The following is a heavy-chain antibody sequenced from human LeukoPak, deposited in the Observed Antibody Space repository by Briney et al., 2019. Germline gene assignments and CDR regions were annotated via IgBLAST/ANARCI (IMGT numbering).Heavy chain of an antibody. V-gene: IGHV4-39*07. CDR3: ARDPGRGAFDI. J-gene: IGHJ3*02. CDR2: IYYSGST. CDR1: GGSISSSSYY. Sequence: KPSETLSLTCTVSGGSISSSSYYWGWIRQPPGKGLEWIGSIYYSGSTYYNPSLKSRVTISVDTSKNQFSLKLSSVTAADTAVYYCARDPGRGAFDIWGQGTTVTVSS.